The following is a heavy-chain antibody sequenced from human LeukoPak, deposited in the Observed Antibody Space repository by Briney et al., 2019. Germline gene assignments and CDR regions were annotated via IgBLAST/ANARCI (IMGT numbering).Heavy chain of an antibody. D-gene: IGHD3-22*01. V-gene: IGHV1-69*13. CDR3: AREDSSGHDAFDI. J-gene: IGHJ3*02. CDR2: IIPIFGTA. CDR1: GGTFISYA. Sequence: ASVKVSCKASGGTFISYAISWVRQATGQGLEWMGGIIPIFGTANYAQKFQGRVTITADESTSTAYMELSSLRSEDTAVYYCAREDSSGHDAFDIWGQGTMVTVSS.